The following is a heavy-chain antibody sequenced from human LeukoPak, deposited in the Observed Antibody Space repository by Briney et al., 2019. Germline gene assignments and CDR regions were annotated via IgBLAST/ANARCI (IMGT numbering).Heavy chain of an antibody. CDR2: INYNGAIT. Sequence: GSLRLSCATSGFTFVDYGLSWVRRAPGKGLEWLCAINYNGAITDYADSVKGRFTISRDNAKNSLYLRMDSLRAEDTALYYCARDRLGPSFSVSHFDLWGQGALVTVSS. V-gene: IGHV3-20*04. J-gene: IGHJ4*02. CDR1: GFTFVDYG. CDR3: ARDRLGPSFSVSHFDL. D-gene: IGHD3-3*02.